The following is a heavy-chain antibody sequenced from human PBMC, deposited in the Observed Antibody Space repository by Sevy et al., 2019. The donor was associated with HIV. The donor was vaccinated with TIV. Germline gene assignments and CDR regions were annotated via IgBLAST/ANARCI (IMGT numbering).Heavy chain of an antibody. CDR1: GFSVSRNY. V-gene: IGHV3-53*01. Sequence: GGSLRLSCAASGFSVSRNYMSWVRQAPGKGLEWVSLIYSSGRTYYGDSVKGRFTISRDDSKNTLYLQMNSVRAEDTALYYCTRVHSGGYPFDYWGQGSLVTVSS. CDR2: IYSSGRT. J-gene: IGHJ4*02. D-gene: IGHD3-22*01. CDR3: TRVHSGGYPFDY.